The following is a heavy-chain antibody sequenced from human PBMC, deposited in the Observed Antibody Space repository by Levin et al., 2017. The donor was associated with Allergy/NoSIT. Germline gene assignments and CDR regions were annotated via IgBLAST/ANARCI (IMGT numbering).Heavy chain of an antibody. CDR3: ARDRTRRQQLLHLPLYYYMDV. J-gene: IGHJ6*03. Sequence: ASVKVSCKASGYTFTSYYMHWVRQAPGQGLEWMGIINPSGGSTSYAQKFQGRVTMTRDTSTSTVYMELSSLRSEDTAVYYCARDRTRRQQLLHLPLYYYMDVWGKGTTVTVSS. CDR1: GYTFTSYY. V-gene: IGHV1-46*01. D-gene: IGHD6-13*01. CDR2: INPSGGST.